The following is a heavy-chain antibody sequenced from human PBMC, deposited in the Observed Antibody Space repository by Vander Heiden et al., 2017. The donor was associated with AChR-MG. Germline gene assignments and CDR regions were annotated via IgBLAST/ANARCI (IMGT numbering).Heavy chain of an antibody. CDR3: ARVRMATYYYYYYYMDV. D-gene: IGHD5-12*01. J-gene: IGHJ6*03. CDR2: INHSGST. V-gene: IGHV4-34*01. CDR1: GGSFSGYY. Sequence: QVQLQQWGAGLLKPSETLSLTCAVYGGSFSGYYWSWIRQPPGKGLGWIGEINHSGSTNYNPSLKSRVTISVDTSKNQFSLKLSSVTAADTAVYCCARVRMATYYYYYYYMDVWGKGTTVTVSS.